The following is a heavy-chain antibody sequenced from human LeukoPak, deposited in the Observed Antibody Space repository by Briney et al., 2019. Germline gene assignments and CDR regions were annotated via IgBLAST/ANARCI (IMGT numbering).Heavy chain of an antibody. Sequence: KPGGSLTLSCAASVFTFSDYYMSWIRQAPGKGLEWVSYISSSGTTIYYADSVKGRFTISRDNAKNSLYLQMNSLRAEETAVYYCARARAYYYESSLLFDYWGQGTPVTVSS. CDR2: ISSSGTTI. D-gene: IGHD3-22*01. V-gene: IGHV3-11*04. CDR3: ARARAYYYESSLLFDY. CDR1: VFTFSDYY. J-gene: IGHJ4*02.